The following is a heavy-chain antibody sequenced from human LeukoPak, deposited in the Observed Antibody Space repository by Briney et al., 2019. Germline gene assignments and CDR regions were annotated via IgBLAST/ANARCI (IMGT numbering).Heavy chain of an antibody. CDR3: ARASQYSYYYGSGSYYEDY. CDR1: GGSISSYY. CDR2: IYYSGST. Sequence: SETLSLTCTVSGGSISSYYWSWIRQPPGKGLEWIGYIYYSGSTNYNPSLKSRVTISVDTSKNQFSLKLSSVTAADTAVYYCARASQYSYYYGSGSYYEDYWGQGTLVTVSS. J-gene: IGHJ4*02. D-gene: IGHD3-10*01. V-gene: IGHV4-59*08.